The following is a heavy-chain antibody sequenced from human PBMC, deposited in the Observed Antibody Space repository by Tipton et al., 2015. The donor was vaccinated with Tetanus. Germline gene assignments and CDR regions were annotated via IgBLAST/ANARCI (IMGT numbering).Heavy chain of an antibody. J-gene: IGHJ1*01. V-gene: IGHV3-23*01. CDR1: GFTFSSYA. Sequence: GSLRLSCAASGFTFSSYAMSWVRQAPGKGLEWVSAISGSGGSTYYADSVKGRFTISRDNSKNTLYLQMNSLRAEDTAVYYCAKISQQWLVLWYFQHWGQGTLVTVSS. CDR3: AKISQQWLVLWYFQH. CDR2: ISGSGGST. D-gene: IGHD6-19*01.